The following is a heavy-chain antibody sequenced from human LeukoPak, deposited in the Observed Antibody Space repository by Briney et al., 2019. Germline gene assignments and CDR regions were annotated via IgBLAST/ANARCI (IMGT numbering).Heavy chain of an antibody. CDR2: INEDGSKK. J-gene: IGHJ5*02. CDR1: GFTFTNYW. Sequence: GGSLRLSCAASGFTFTNYWMIWVRQAPGKGLEWVANINEDGSKKYYVGSVEGRFTISRDNARNSVFLQMNSLRAEDTAMYYCASSSYSSSSSWGQGTLVTVSS. D-gene: IGHD6-6*01. CDR3: ASSSYSSSSS. V-gene: IGHV3-7*01.